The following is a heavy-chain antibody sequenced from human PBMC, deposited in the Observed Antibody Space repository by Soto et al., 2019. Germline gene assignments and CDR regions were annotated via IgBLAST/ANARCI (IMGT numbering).Heavy chain of an antibody. J-gene: IGHJ4*02. CDR1: GGSIGSYY. V-gene: IGHV4-59*01. CDR3: ARGGGSPYHNTEFDF. Sequence: SETLSLTCTVSGGSIGSYYWSWIRQPPGKGVEWIGYIYYSGSTNYNPSLKSRVTISVDKPNNQFSLKLSSMTAADTAVYYCARGGGSPYHNTEFDFWGQGTLVTVSS. CDR2: IYYSGST. D-gene: IGHD3-16*02.